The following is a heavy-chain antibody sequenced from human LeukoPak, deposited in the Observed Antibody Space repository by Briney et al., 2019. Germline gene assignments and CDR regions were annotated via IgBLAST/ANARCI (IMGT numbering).Heavy chain of an antibody. CDR2: IYSGGST. D-gene: IGHD3-22*01. CDR1: GFTVSSNY. J-gene: IGHJ4*02. Sequence: GGSLRLSCAASGFTVSSNYMSWVRQAPGKGLEWVSVIYSGGSTYYADSVKGRFTISRDNSKNTLYLQMNSLRAEDTAVYYCARDLDYYDSSGYMMDWGQGTLVTVS. CDR3: ARDLDYYDSSGYMMD. V-gene: IGHV3-66*01.